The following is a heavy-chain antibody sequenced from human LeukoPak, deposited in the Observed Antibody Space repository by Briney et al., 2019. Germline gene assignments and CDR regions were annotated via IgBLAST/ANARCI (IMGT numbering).Heavy chain of an antibody. V-gene: IGHV4-34*01. CDR1: GGSFSGYY. CDR2: INHSGST. D-gene: IGHD6-6*01. Sequence: PSETLSLTCAVYGGSFSGYYWSWIRQPPGKGLEWIGEINHSGSTNYNPSLKSRVTISVDTSKNQFSLKLSSVTAADTAVYYCARAGIAARLDAFDIWGQGTMVTVSS. CDR3: ARAGIAARLDAFDI. J-gene: IGHJ3*02.